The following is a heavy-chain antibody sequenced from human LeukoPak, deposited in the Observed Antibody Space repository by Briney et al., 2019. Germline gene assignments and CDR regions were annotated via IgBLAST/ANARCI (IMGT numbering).Heavy chain of an antibody. V-gene: IGHV3-9*01. Sequence: PGGSLRLSCTASGFTFDDYAMHWVRQAPGKGLEWVSGISWNSGSIGYADSVKGRFTISRDNAKNSLYLQMNSLRAEDTALYYCAKDKYYDSSGYTFDYWGQGTLVTVSS. D-gene: IGHD3-22*01. J-gene: IGHJ4*02. CDR3: AKDKYYDSSGYTFDY. CDR2: ISWNSGSI. CDR1: GFTFDDYA.